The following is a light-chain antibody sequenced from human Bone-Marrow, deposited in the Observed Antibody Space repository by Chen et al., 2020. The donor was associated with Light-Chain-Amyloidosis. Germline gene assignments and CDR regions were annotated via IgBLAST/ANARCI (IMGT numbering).Light chain of an antibody. CDR1: SSDVGGDNH. J-gene: IGLJ1*01. V-gene: IGLV2-14*01. Sequence: QSALTQPASVSGSPGPSPTISCTGTSSDVGGDNHVSWYQQHPDKAPKLMIYEVTNRPSCVPDRFSGSKSDNTASLTISGLQTEDEADYFCSSYTITNTLVFGSGTRVTVL. CDR3: SSYTITNTLV. CDR2: EVT.